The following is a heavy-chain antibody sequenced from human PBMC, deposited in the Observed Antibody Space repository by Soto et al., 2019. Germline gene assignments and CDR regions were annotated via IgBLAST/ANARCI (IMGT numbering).Heavy chain of an antibody. Sequence: SETLSLTCTVSGGSIRSYYLSWIRQPPGKGLEWIGYIYYSGSTYYNPSLKSRVTISVDTSKNQFSLKLSSVTAADTAVYYCARERPDGSRLDPWGQGTLVTVSS. J-gene: IGHJ5*02. CDR2: IYYSGST. CDR1: GGSIRSYY. D-gene: IGHD6-13*01. V-gene: IGHV4-30-4*08. CDR3: ARERPDGSRLDP.